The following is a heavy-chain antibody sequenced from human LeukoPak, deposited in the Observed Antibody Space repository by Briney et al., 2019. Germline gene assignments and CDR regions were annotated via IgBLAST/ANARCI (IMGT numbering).Heavy chain of an antibody. CDR1: GGSLSNHY. D-gene: IGHD3-10*01. CDR2: IFHTGTT. J-gene: IGHJ3*02. V-gene: IGHV4-4*07. Sequence: TSETLSLTCTISGGSLSNHYWNWIRQAAGTGPEYLGRIFHTGTTNYNPSLKSRVTMSMDTSKNQFSLKLTSLTAADTAVYYCARGPLGGEGFDIWGQGTMVSVSS. CDR3: ARGPLGGEGFDI.